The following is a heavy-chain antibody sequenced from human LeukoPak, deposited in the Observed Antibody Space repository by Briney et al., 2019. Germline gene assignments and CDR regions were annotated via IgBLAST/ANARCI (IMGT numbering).Heavy chain of an antibody. V-gene: IGHV4-59*08. Sequence: TXXLTXXXXXGILXXFYWTWIRQPPGKGLEYIGYVYYTGSTNYNPSLKSRVTLRADTSKNQFSLKLTSVTAADTAVYYCARWNPVTTPIDYWGQGILVAVSS. D-gene: IGHD4-17*01. CDR3: ARWNPVTTPIDY. J-gene: IGHJ4*02. CDR1: XGILXXFY. CDR2: VYYTGST.